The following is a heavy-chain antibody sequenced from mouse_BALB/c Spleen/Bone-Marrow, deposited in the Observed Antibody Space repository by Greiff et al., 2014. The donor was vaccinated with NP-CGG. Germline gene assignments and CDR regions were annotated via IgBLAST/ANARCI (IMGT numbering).Heavy chain of an antibody. V-gene: IGHV14-3*02. CDR2: IDPANGKT. J-gene: IGHJ3*01. D-gene: IGHD1-1*01. CDR1: GFNIKDTY. CDR3: ASYYYGSSSFAY. Sequence: EVKLMESGAELVKPGASVKLSCTASGFNIKDTYMHWVKQRPEQGLEWIGRIDPANGKTKYDPKFQGKATITADTSSNTAYLQLSSLTSEDTAVYYCASYYYGSSSFAYWGQGTLVTVSA.